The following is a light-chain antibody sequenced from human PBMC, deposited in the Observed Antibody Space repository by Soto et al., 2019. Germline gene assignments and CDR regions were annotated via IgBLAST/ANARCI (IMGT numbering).Light chain of an antibody. V-gene: IGKV1-39*01. J-gene: IGKJ5*01. CDR3: QRSYCTTIT. CDR1: QSISNY. Sequence: DIQMTQSGSSLSASVGDRVTITCRASQSISNYLNWYHQKPGRAPKLLIYATSSLQSGVPSRFSGSGSGTDFTLTISSLQPEDFATSNCQRSYCTTITFGQGTRLEN. CDR2: ATS.